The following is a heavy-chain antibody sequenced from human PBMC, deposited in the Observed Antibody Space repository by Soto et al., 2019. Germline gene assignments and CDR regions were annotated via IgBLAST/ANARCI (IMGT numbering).Heavy chain of an antibody. J-gene: IGHJ4*02. D-gene: IGHD1-26*01. CDR2: ISAYNGNT. Sequence: QVQLVQSGAEVKKPGASVKVSCKASGYTFTSYGISWVRQAPGQGLEWMGWISAYNGNTKYAQKLQGRVTTTTNTSRSKAYVELRSLRSDDTAVYYCARDLGGSYYAPVDYWGQGTLVTVSS. CDR3: ARDLGGSYYAPVDY. V-gene: IGHV1-18*01. CDR1: GYTFTSYG.